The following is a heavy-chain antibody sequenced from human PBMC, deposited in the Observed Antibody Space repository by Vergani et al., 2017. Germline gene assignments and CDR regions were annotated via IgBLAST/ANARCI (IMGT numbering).Heavy chain of an antibody. CDR3: ARDSFGLVVLQF. J-gene: IGHJ4*01. D-gene: IGHD3/OR15-3a*01. V-gene: IGHV3-30-3*01. CDR1: GFTFSSYA. CDR2: ISSDGSFE. Sequence: QVQLVESGGGVVQPGRSLSLSCAASGFTFSSYAMHWVRQAPGKGLEWVAVISSDGSFEDYAESVKGRFSISRDNSKNTLYMEMNSLRAEDTAVYFCARDSFGLVVLQFGGQGTLVTVSS.